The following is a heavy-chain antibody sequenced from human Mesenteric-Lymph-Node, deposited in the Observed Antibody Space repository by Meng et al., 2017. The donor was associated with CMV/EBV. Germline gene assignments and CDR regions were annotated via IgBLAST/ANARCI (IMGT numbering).Heavy chain of an antibody. Sequence: SNYAMMWVSQTPGKGLEWVSGISGSGVRRDYADSVKGRFTISRDNSKNTLYLQMNSLRAEDTAVYYCARDLGRYCSGGSCYPGLFGYWGQGTLVTVSS. D-gene: IGHD2-15*01. CDR3: ARDLGRYCSGGSCYPGLFGY. CDR1: SNYA. V-gene: IGHV3-23*01. CDR2: ISGSGVRR. J-gene: IGHJ4*02.